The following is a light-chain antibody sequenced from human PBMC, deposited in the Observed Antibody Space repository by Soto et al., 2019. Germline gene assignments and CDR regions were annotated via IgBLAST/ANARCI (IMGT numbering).Light chain of an antibody. Sequence: QSVLNQPASVSGSPGQSITISCTGTSSDVGGYNYVSWYQQHPGKAPKLMIYDVSNRPSGVSNRFSGSKSGNTASLTISGLQAEDEADYYCSPYTSSSTYVFGTGTKVTV. CDR3: SPYTSSSTYV. V-gene: IGLV2-14*01. CDR1: SSDVGGYNY. CDR2: DVS. J-gene: IGLJ1*01.